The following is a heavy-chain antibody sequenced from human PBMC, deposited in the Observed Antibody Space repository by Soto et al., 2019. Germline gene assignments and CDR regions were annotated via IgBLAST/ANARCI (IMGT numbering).Heavy chain of an antibody. J-gene: IGHJ5*02. Sequence: GASVKVSCKASGYTFTGYYMHWVRQAPGQGLEWMGWISAYSGNTNYAQKLQGRVTMTTDTSTSTAYMELRSLRSDDTAVYYCAGDPVVVVAQPRGWFDPWGQGTLVTVSS. CDR1: GYTFTGYY. V-gene: IGHV1-18*04. CDR3: AGDPVVVVAQPRGWFDP. CDR2: ISAYSGNT. D-gene: IGHD2-15*01.